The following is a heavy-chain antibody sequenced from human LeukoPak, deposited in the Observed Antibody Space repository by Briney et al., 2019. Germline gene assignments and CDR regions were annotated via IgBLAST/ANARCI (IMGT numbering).Heavy chain of an antibody. J-gene: IGHJ3*02. V-gene: IGHV3-30*18. CDR1: GLTFSSYG. D-gene: IGHD5-12*01. CDR3: AKGVYSGYEEFWHAFDI. CDR2: ISDDGSNK. Sequence: PGGSLRLSCAASGLTFSSYGMHWVRQAPGKGLEWVAVISDDGSNKYYADSVKGRLTISRDNSKNTLYLQMNSLRAEDTAVYYCAKGVYSGYEEFWHAFDIWGQGTMVTVSS.